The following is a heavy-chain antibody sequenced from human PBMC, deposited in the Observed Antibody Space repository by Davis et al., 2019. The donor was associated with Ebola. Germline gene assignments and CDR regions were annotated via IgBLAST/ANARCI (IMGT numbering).Heavy chain of an antibody. D-gene: IGHD3-16*02. J-gene: IGHJ4*02. V-gene: IGHV5-51*01. CDR3: TRRPHRYSSIDF. CDR2: IYPDDSDT. CDR1: GYSLSNYW. Sequence: GESLKTPRKGPGYSLSNYWIGWVRQTPGKGLEWMGIIYPDDSDTIYGPSLQGQVTISADKSIDTAYLQWASLKASDTAMYYCTRRPHRYSSIDFWGQGTLVTVSS.